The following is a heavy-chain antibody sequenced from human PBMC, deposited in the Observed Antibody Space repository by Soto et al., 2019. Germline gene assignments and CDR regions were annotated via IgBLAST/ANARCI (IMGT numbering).Heavy chain of an antibody. J-gene: IGHJ5*02. CDR2: ISGSGGST. Sequence: GGSLRLSCAASGFTFSSYAMSWVRQAPGKGLEWVSAISGSGGSTYYADSVKGRFTISRDNSKNTLYLQMNSLRAEDTAVYYSAGRLQFGVVTWLDPWGQGTLVTVSS. V-gene: IGHV3-23*01. CDR3: AGRLQFGVVTWLDP. CDR1: GFTFSSYA. D-gene: IGHD3-3*01.